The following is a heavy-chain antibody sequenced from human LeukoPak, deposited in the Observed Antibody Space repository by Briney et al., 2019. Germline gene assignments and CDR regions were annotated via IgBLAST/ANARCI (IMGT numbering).Heavy chain of an antibody. J-gene: IGHJ4*02. CDR3: ATAGPGPMARNRGGDY. CDR1: AFPFSSYA. D-gene: IGHD1-14*01. V-gene: IGHV3-23*01. CDR2: LSSSFETP. Sequence: GGSLRLSCAASAFPFSSYAMSWVRQAPGKGLEWVSGLSSSFETPHYADSVKGRFTISRDNSKSTLFLQMNSLRPEDTAVYYCATAGPGPMARNRGGDYWRQGTLVTVSS.